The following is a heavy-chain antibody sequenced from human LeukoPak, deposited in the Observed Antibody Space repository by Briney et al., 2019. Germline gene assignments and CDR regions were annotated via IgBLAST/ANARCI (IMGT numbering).Heavy chain of an antibody. V-gene: IGHV3-7*01. CDR1: GFTLSSYW. Sequence: PGGPLSLPCAVSGFTLSSYWMSWVRQAPGKGLEWVANIKQDGSEKYYVDSVKARFPISRDNAKNSLYLQMNSLRAEDTAVYYCARYEQLVAVVLFDYWGQGTLVTASS. J-gene: IGHJ4*02. CDR2: IKQDGSEK. CDR3: ARYEQLVAVVLFDY. D-gene: IGHD6-6*01.